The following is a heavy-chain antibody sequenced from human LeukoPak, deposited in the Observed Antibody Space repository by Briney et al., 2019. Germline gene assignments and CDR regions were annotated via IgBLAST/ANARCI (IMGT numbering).Heavy chain of an antibody. CDR2: IYSGGST. CDR3: ARLHDYIDEYRYYFYYMDV. D-gene: IGHD4-11*01. V-gene: IGHV3-53*01. J-gene: IGHJ6*03. CDR1: GFTVSSNY. Sequence: GGSLRLSCAASGFTVSSNYMSWVRQAPGKGLEWVSVIYSGGSTYYADSVKGRFTISRDNSKNMLCLQKNSLRAEDTAVYYCARLHDYIDEYRYYFYYMDVCGKGTTVTVSS.